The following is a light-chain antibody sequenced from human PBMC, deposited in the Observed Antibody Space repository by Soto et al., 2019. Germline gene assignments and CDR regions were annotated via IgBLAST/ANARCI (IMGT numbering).Light chain of an antibody. CDR3: KQYGSSIT. Sequence: ELVLTQSPGTLSLSPGESATLSCRASQSVSSSYLAWYQQKPGQAPRLLIYGASSRATGIQDRFSGSGSGTEFTLTISRLEPEDFAVYYCKQYGSSITFGQGTRLEIK. V-gene: IGKV3-20*01. J-gene: IGKJ5*01. CDR1: QSVSSSY. CDR2: GAS.